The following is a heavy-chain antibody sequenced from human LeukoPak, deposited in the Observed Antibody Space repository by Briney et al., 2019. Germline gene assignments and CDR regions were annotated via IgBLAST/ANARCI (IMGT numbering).Heavy chain of an antibody. V-gene: IGHV4-61*02. CDR3: AREGYYYDSSGYWGIDY. D-gene: IGHD3-22*01. Sequence: PSQTLSLTCTVSGGSISSGSYSWSWIRQPAGKGLEWIGRIYTSGSTNYNPSLKSRVTISVDTSKNQFSLKLSSVTAADTAVYYCAREGYYYDSSGYWGIDYWGQGTLVTVSS. CDR1: GGSISSGSYS. J-gene: IGHJ4*02. CDR2: IYTSGST.